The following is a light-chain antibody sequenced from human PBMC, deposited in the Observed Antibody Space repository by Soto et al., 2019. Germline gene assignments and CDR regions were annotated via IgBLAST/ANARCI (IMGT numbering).Light chain of an antibody. V-gene: IGLV3-1*01. CDR3: QAWDSSTEHVV. CDR2: QDN. J-gene: IGLJ2*01. CDR1: KLGDKY. Sequence: SYELTQPPSVSVSPGQTASITCSGDKLGDKYASWYQQKPGQSPVLVIYQDNQRPSGIPERFSGSNSGNTATLTISGTRAMDEADYYCQAWDSSTEHVVFGGGTKVTVL.